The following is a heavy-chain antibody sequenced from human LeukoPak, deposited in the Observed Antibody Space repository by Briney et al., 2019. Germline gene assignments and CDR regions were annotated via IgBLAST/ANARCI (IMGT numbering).Heavy chain of an antibody. D-gene: IGHD2-8*02. CDR2: ICGNGGDI. CDR1: GFTFCSDD. J-gene: IGHJ4*02. V-gene: IGHV3-23*01. CDR3: AKGSPLGYCAGAVCYTKIIYFDY. Sequence: GGSPRLSFAASGFTFCSDDMIWVRQAPGKGVGWVSSICGNGGDIYYAASVKGRFTISRDNSKNTLYLQMNSLRADDTAEYYCAKGSPLGYCAGAVCYTKIIYFDYWGQGTLVTVSS.